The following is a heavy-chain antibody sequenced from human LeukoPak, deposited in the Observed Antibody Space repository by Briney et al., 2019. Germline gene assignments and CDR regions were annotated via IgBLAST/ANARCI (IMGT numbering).Heavy chain of an antibody. V-gene: IGHV1-8*02. J-gene: IGHJ4*02. CDR1: GYTFTSYY. CDR3: ARGVIAATDY. D-gene: IGHD6-13*01. Sequence: ASVKVSCKASGYTFTSYYMHWVRQATGQGLEWMGWMNPNSGNTGYAQKFQGRVTMTRNTSISTAYMELSSLRSEDTAVYYCARGVIAATDYWGQGTLVTVSS. CDR2: MNPNSGNT.